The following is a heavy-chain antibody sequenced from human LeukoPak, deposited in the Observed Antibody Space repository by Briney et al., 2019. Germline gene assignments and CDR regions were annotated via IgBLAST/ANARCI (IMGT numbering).Heavy chain of an antibody. CDR1: GFTFSSYA. CDR2: ISSGSSTI. D-gene: IGHD7-27*01. J-gene: IGHJ4*02. CDR3: ARGLTGVDY. V-gene: IGHV3-48*02. Sequence: GGSLRLSCAASGFTFSSYAMSWVRQAPGKGLEWASYISSGSSTIYYADSVMGRFTVSRDNAKNSLYLQMNSLRDEDTAVYYCARGLTGVDYWGQGTLVTVSS.